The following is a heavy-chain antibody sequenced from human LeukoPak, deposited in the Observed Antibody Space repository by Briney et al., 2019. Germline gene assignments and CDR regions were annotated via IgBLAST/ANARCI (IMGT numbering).Heavy chain of an antibody. D-gene: IGHD3-10*01. V-gene: IGHV3-30*04. CDR2: ISYDGSNK. CDR1: GFTFSSYA. CDR3: ARVANKLLWFGLQDYYFDY. J-gene: IGHJ4*02. Sequence: PGGSLRLSCAASGFTFSSYAMHWVRQAPGKGLEWVAVISYDGSNKYYADSVKGRFTISRDNSKKTLYLQMNSLRAEDTAVYYCARVANKLLWFGLQDYYFDYWGQGTLVTVSS.